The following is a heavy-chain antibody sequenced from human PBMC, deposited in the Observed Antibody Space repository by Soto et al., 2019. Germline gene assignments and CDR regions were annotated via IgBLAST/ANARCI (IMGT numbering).Heavy chain of an antibody. CDR1: GFSISDYG. CDR2: ISYDGSNT. V-gene: IGHV3-30*18. CDR3: AKGAGDRLSLGMDV. Sequence: QVQLVESGGGVVQPGWSLLLSCAASGFSISDYGMEWVRQAPGNGLEWVALISYDGSNTYYADSVKGRFTISRDNSKDTLFLQMTGMRREDTAVYYCAKGAGDRLSLGMDVWGQGTTVTVSS. J-gene: IGHJ6*02. D-gene: IGHD1-26*01.